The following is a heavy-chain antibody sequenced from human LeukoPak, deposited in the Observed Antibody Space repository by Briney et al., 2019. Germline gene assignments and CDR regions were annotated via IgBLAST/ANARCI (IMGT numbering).Heavy chain of an antibody. D-gene: IGHD3-3*01. CDR2: IYHSGST. Sequence: PSETLSLTCTASGGSISSSGYYWGWIRQPPGKGLEWIGEIYHSGSTNYNPSLKSRVTISVDKSKNQFSLKLSSVTDADTAVYYCARDLYDFWSGYYVNWFDPWGQGTLVTVSS. CDR3: ARDLYDFWSGYYVNWFDP. CDR1: GGSISSSGYY. V-gene: IGHV4-39*07. J-gene: IGHJ5*02.